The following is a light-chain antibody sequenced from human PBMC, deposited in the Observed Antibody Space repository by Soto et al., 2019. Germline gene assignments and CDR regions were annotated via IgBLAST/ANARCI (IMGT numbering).Light chain of an antibody. J-gene: IGLJ2*01. CDR2: DNT. CDR3: QSYDTRLSGSRV. V-gene: IGLV1-40*01. CDR1: NTNIGAGYD. Sequence: QSVLTQPASVSGAPGQTATISCTGDNTNIGAGYDVHWYQQLPGTAPKLLIYDNTNRPSGVPDRFSGSKSGTSASLAITGLQAEDEADYYCQSYDTRLSGSRVFGGGTKLTVL.